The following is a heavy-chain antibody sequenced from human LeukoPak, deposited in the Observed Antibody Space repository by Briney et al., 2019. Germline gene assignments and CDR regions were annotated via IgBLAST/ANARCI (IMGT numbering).Heavy chain of an antibody. CDR1: GYTFTCYY. CDR3: ARADGDYSYFDY. CDR2: INPNSGGT. J-gene: IGHJ4*02. V-gene: IGHV1-2*02. D-gene: IGHD4-17*01. Sequence: ASVKVSCKASGYTFTCYYMHWVRQAPGQGLEWMGWINPNSGGTNYAQKFQGRVTMTRDTSISTAYMDLSRLRSDDTAVYYCARADGDYSYFDYWGQGTLVTVSS.